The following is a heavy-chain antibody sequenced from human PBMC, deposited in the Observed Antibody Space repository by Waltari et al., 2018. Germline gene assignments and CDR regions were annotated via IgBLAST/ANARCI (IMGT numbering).Heavy chain of an antibody. CDR3: ARAYCINGVCYSGFYFDY. V-gene: IGHV1-3*01. D-gene: IGHD2-8*01. CDR1: GYTFTGYT. J-gene: IGHJ4*02. CDR2: TNADNGNT. Sequence: VQLVQSGAEVKKPGASVKVSCKASGYTFTGYTIHWVRQAPGQGVEWMGWTNADNGNTKDSQKCQGIVTITRDTSSNTADMELSSLRSEDTAVYFCARAYCINGVCYSGFYFDYWGQGTLVTVSS.